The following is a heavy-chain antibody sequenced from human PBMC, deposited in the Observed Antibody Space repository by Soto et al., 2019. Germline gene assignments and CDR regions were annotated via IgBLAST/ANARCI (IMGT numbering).Heavy chain of an antibody. CDR3: ARRYGYSFDY. CDR2: IYYSGST. V-gene: IGHV4-59*08. D-gene: IGHD1-20*01. Sequence: QVQLQESGPGLVKPSETLSLTCTVSGGSIRSYYWSWIRQPPGKGLAWIGYIYYSGSTNYNPSLKTRVTISVDTSKNQFSLKLSSVTAADTAVYYCARRYGYSFDYWGQGTLVTVSS. J-gene: IGHJ4*02. CDR1: GGSIRSYY.